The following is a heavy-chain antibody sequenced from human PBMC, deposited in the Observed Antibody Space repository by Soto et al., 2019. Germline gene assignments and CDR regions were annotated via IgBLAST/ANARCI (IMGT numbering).Heavy chain of an antibody. CDR3: ARVQWLTPQGSYAFDI. J-gene: IGHJ3*02. CDR2: IYYSGIT. D-gene: IGHD6-19*01. V-gene: IGHV4-30-4*01. Sequence: SETLSLTCTVSGGSISSGDYYWSWVRQPPGKGLEWLGYIYYSGITYYNPSLKSRITISIDTSQSQFSLQLSSVTAADTAVYFCARVQWLTPQGSYAFDIWGQGTLVTVSS. CDR1: GGSISSGDYY.